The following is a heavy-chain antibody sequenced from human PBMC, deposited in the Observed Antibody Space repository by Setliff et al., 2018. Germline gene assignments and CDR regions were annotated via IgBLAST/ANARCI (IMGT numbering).Heavy chain of an antibody. J-gene: IGHJ3*01. CDR3: TSVLNSVSDAFDV. D-gene: IGHD1-26*01. Sequence: SETLSLTCAVYGGSFNSYYWSWIRQPPGKGLEWIGEINQSGSTNYNPSLGSRATISFDSSKIELSLKLASVTAADTAVYYCTSVLNSVSDAFDVWGQGTVVTVSS. V-gene: IGHV4-34*01. CDR2: INQSGST. CDR1: GGSFNSYY.